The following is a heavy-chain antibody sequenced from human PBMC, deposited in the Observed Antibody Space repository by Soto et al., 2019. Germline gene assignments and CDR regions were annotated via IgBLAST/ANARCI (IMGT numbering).Heavy chain of an antibody. J-gene: IGHJ3*02. D-gene: IGHD3-3*01. CDR2: ISAYNGNT. Sequence: ASVKVSCKASGYTFTSYGISWVRQAPGQGLEWMGWISAYNGNTNYAQKLQGRVTMTTDTSTSTAYMELRSLRSDDTAVYYCARASLLRPKADAFDIWGQGTMVTVSS. CDR1: GYTFTSYG. V-gene: IGHV1-18*01. CDR3: ARASLLRPKADAFDI.